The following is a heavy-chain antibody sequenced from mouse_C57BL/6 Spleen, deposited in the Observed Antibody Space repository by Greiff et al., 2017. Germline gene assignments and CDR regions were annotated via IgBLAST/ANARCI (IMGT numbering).Heavy chain of an antibody. CDR3: ARHEEGGPTPYYFDY. J-gene: IGHJ2*01. CDR1: GYTFTEYT. Sequence: VQVVESGAELVKPGASVKLSCKASGYTFTEYTIHWVKQRSGQGLEWIGWFYPGSGSIKYNEKFKDKATLTADKSSSTVYMELSRLTSEDSAVYFCARHEEGGPTPYYFDYWGQGTTLTVSS. V-gene: IGHV1-62-2*01. D-gene: IGHD2-10*01. CDR2: FYPGSGSI.